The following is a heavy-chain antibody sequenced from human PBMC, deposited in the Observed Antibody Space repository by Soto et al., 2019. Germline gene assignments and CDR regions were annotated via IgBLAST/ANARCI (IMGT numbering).Heavy chain of an antibody. V-gene: IGHV3-23*01. CDR3: AKERNAGGVPSDSYYDY. D-gene: IGHD3-10*01. CDR1: GFTFSSYA. J-gene: IGHJ4*02. Sequence: EVQLLESGGGLVQPGVSLRLSCAASGFTFSSYAMSWVRQAPGKGLEWVSAISGSGGSTYYADAVKGRFPISRDNPKNSLYLQMNSLRAEDTAVYYCAKERNAGGVPSDSYYDYWGQGTLVTVSS. CDR2: ISGSGGST.